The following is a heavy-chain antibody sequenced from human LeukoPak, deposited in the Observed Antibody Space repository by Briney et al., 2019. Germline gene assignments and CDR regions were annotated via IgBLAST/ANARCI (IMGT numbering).Heavy chain of an antibody. CDR2: ISGYNGNT. D-gene: IGHD5-12*01. V-gene: IGHV1-18*01. Sequence: ASVKVSCKASGGTFSSYAISWVRQAPGQGLEWMGWISGYNGNTNYAQKFLGRVSMTADTATSTAYMELRSLTSDDTAMYYCARSGRGTYYYFDLWGQGTLVTVSS. J-gene: IGHJ4*02. CDR1: GGTFSSYA. CDR3: ARSGRGTYYYFDL.